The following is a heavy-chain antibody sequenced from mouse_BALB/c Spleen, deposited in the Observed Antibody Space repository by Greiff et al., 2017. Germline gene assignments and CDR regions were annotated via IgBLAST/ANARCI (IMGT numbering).Heavy chain of an antibody. CDR2: INPSNGGT. CDR3: TRNQGYAMDY. V-gene: IGHV1S81*02. Sequence: VQLVESGAELVKPGASVKLSCKASGYTFTSYYMYWVKQRPGQGLEWIGEINPSNGGTNFNEKFKSKATLTVDKSSSTAYMQLSSLTSEDSAVYYCTRNQGYAMDYWGQGTSVTVSS. CDR1: GYTFTSYY. J-gene: IGHJ4*01.